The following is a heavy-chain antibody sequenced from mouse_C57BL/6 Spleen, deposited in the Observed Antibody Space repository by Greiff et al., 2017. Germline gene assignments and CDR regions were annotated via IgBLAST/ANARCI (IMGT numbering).Heavy chain of an antibody. V-gene: IGHV3-6*01. CDR3: ARKLYYFDY. J-gene: IGHJ2*01. CDR1: GYSITSGYY. Sequence: EVHLVESGPGLVKPSQSLSLTCSVTGYSITSGYYWNWIRQFPGNKLEWMGYISYDGSNNYNPSLKNRISITRDTSKNQFFLKLNSVTTEDTATYYCARKLYYFDYWGQGTTHTVSS. CDR2: ISYDGSN.